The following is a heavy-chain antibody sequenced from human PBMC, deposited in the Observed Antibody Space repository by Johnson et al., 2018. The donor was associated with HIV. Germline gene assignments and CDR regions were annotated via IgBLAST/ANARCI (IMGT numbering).Heavy chain of an antibody. CDR1: GFTFSKAW. Sequence: EVQLVESGGGLVKPGGSLRLSCATSGFTFSKAWMNWVRQAPGKGLEWVGRIKSKTDGGTTDYAAPVKDRFTISRDNSKNTLYMQMNSLKTEDTAVYYCTTEAYSSSSAAFDIWGQGTMVTVSS. D-gene: IGHD6-6*01. J-gene: IGHJ3*02. CDR2: IKSKTDGGTT. V-gene: IGHV3-15*01. CDR3: TTEAYSSSSAAFDI.